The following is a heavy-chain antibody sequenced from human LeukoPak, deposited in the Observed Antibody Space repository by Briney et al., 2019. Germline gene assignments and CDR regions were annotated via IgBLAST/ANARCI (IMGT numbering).Heavy chain of an antibody. CDR1: GYTFTSYG. CDR2: MNPNSGNT. CDR3: ARSLAITFGGVIVSHDAFDI. V-gene: IGHV1-8*03. Sequence: ASVKVSCKASGYTFTSYGINWVRQATGQGLEWMGWMNPNSGNTGYAQKFQGRVTITRNTSISTAYMELSSLRSEDTAVYYCARSLAITFGGVIVSHDAFDIWGQGTMVTVSS. D-gene: IGHD3-16*02. J-gene: IGHJ3*02.